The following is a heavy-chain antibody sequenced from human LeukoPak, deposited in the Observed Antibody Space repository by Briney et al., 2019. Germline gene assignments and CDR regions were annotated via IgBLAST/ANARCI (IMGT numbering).Heavy chain of an antibody. CDR2: ISSISTYT. Sequence: GGSLRLSCAASGFTFSTYGMIWVRQAPGKGPEWVSSISSISTYTHYADAVKGRFTISRDNTKNSLYLQMNSLRAEDTAVYYCARDLNSSGWDLDYWGQGTLVTVSS. V-gene: IGHV3-21*01. D-gene: IGHD6-19*01. CDR3: ARDLNSSGWDLDY. J-gene: IGHJ4*02. CDR1: GFTFSTYG.